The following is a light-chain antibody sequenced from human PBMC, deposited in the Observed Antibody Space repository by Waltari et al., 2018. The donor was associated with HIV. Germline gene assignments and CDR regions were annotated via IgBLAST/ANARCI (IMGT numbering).Light chain of an antibody. V-gene: IGKV3-20*01. Sequence: EIVLTQSPGTLSLSPGESAPLPCKASQTVNSGYLAWYQQKAGQAPRLLVYGPSTRASGIADRFSCRGSGTDFTLTITALEPEDSAVYHCQQYGASPHTFGQGTKLEIE. CDR2: GPS. J-gene: IGKJ2*01. CDR3: QQYGASPHT. CDR1: QTVNSGY.